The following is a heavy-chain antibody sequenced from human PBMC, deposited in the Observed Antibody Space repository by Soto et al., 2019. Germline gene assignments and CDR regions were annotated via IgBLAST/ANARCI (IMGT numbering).Heavy chain of an antibody. J-gene: IGHJ6*02. V-gene: IGHV1-18*04. D-gene: IGHD3-3*01. CDR1: GYTFTSYG. CDR3: ARDVLYYDFWSGYYTDPNYYYYGMDV. Sequence: ASVKVSCKASGYTFTSYGISWVRQAPGQGLEWMGWISAYNGNTNYAQKLQGRVTMTTDTSTSTAYMELRSLRSDDTAVYYCARDVLYYDFWSGYYTDPNYYYYGMDVWGQGTTVTVSS. CDR2: ISAYNGNT.